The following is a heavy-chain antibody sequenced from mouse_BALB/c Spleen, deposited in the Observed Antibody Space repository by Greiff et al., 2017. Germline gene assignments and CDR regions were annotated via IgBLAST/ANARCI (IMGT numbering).Heavy chain of an antibody. J-gene: IGHJ4*01. Sequence: QVQLKESGPGLVAPSQSLSITCTVSGFSLTGYGVNWVRQPPGKGLEWLGMIWGDGSTDYNSALKSRLSISKDNSKSQVFLKMNSLQTDDTARYYCASHNDGYYYAMDYWGQGTSVTVSS. D-gene: IGHD2-3*01. CDR2: IWGDGST. CDR1: GFSLTGYG. CDR3: ASHNDGYYYAMDY. V-gene: IGHV2-6-7*01.